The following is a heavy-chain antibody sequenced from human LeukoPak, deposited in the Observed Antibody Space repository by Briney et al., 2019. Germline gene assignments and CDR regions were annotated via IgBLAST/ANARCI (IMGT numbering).Heavy chain of an antibody. V-gene: IGHV1-46*01. CDR1: GYTFTSYY. D-gene: IGHD2-8*01. CDR2: INPSGGST. CDR3: ARRDIVRGFDY. Sequence: ASVKVSCKASGYTFTSYYMHWVRQAPGRGLEWLGIINPSGGSTSYAQKFQGRVTMTRDMSTSTVYMELSSLRSEDTAVYYCARRDIVRGFDYWGQGTLVTVSS. J-gene: IGHJ4*02.